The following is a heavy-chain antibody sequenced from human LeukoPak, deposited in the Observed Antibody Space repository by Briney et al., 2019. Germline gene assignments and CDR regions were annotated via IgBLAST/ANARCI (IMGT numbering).Heavy chain of an antibody. CDR1: GGSFSGYY. CDR2: INHSGST. D-gene: IGHD5-18*01. Sequence: SETLSLTCAVYGGSFSGYYWSWIRQPPGKGLEWIGEINHSGSTNYNPSLKSRVTISVDTSKNQFSLKLSSVTAADTAVYYCARDGYSYGYNWYFDLWGRGTLVTVSS. J-gene: IGHJ2*01. V-gene: IGHV4-34*01. CDR3: ARDGYSYGYNWYFDL.